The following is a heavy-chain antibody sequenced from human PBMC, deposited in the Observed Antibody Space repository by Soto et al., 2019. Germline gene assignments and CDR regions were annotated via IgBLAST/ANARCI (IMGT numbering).Heavy chain of an antibody. V-gene: IGHV3-23*01. CDR1: EFTFSSSA. Sequence: EVQLLESGGGLVQPGGSLRLSCAASEFTFSSSAMRWVRQAPGKGLEWVSGISGSVGSTYYADSVEGRFTISRDNSKNTLNLQMSSLRAEDSAVYYCGKNFSGTYPDYVGSWGQRPGVTVSP. J-gene: IGHJ4*02. CDR3: GKNFSGTYPDYVGS. D-gene: IGHD6-13*01. CDR2: ISGSVGST.